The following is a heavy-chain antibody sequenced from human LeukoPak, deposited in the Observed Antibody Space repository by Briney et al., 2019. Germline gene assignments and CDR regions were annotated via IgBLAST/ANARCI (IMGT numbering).Heavy chain of an antibody. CDR1: GFIFNNYA. CDR3: ARAMGATGGHFDY. V-gene: IGHV3-9*01. CDR2: ISWNSGSI. J-gene: IGHJ4*02. Sequence: GGSLRLSCAGSGFIFNNYAMHWVRQPPGKGLEWVSGISWNSGSIDYADSVKGRFTISRDNAKNSLYLQMNSLRAEDTAVYYCARAMGATGGHFDYWGQGTLVTVSS. D-gene: IGHD1-26*01.